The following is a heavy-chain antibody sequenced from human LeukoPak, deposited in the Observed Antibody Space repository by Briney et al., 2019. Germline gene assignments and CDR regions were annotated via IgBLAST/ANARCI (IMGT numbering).Heavy chain of an antibody. CDR3: AKDPYYYNSGFDY. D-gene: IGHD3-10*01. CDR1: GFTFDDYA. CDR2: ISWNSGSI. J-gene: IGHJ4*02. Sequence: GGSLRLSSAASGFTFDDYAMHWVRQAPGKGLEWVSGISWNSGSIGYADSVKGRFTISRDNAKNSLYLQMNSLRAEDTALYYCAKDPYYYNSGFDYWGQGTLVTVSS. V-gene: IGHV3-9*01.